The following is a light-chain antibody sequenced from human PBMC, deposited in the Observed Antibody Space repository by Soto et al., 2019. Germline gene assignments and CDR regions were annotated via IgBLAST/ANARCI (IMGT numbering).Light chain of an antibody. CDR2: STN. J-gene: IGLJ2*01. CDR3: VLYMGSGISPV. CDR1: SGSVSTSYY. Sequence: QTVVTQEPSFSVSPGGTVTLTCGLSSGSVSTSYYPSWYQQTPGQAPRTLIYSTNTRSSGVPDRFSGSILGNKAALTITGAQSDDESDFYCVLYMGSGISPVFGGGPKVTVL. V-gene: IGLV8-61*01.